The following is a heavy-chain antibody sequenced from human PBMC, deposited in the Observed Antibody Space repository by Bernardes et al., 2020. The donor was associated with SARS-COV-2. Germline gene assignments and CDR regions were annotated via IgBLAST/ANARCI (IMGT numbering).Heavy chain of an antibody. D-gene: IGHD2-2*01. CDR1: GFTFSSYA. CDR3: AKELGAEGDCSRTSCYHEMGRCDY. Sequence: GGSLRLSCAASGFTFSSYAMSWVRQAPGKGLEWVSAISGSGGSTYYADSVKGRFTISRDNSKNTLYLQMNSLRAEDTAVYYCAKELGAEGDCSRTSCYHEMGRCDYWVQGTLLTVSS. CDR2: ISGSGGST. J-gene: IGHJ4*02. V-gene: IGHV3-23*01.